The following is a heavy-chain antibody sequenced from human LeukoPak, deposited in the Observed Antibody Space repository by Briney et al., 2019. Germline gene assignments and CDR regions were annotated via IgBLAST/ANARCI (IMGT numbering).Heavy chain of an antibody. V-gene: IGHV3-20*04. CDR2: INWNGGST. Sequence: GGSLRLSCAASGFTFSSYAMSWVRQAPGKGLEWVSGINWNGGSTGYADSVKGRFTISRDKAKNSLYLQMNSLRAEDTALYYCARAESPYSSSSRHAFDIWGQGTMVTVSS. CDR1: GFTFSSYA. D-gene: IGHD6-6*01. CDR3: ARAESPYSSSSRHAFDI. J-gene: IGHJ3*02.